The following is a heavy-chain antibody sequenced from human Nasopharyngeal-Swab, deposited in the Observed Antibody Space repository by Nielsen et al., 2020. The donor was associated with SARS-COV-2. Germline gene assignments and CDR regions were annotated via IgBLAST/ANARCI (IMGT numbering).Heavy chain of an antibody. J-gene: IGHJ3*01. CDR1: GFTFSSYA. CDR3: AKGDTNGVNDAFDL. V-gene: IGHV3-23*01. CDR2: ITGSGTT. Sequence: GESLKISCAASGFTFSSYAMSWVRQAPGKGLEWVSAITGSGTTYYADSVKGRFTISRDSSKNTLYLQMNSLRAEDTALYYCAKGDTNGVNDAFDLWGQGTMVTVSS. D-gene: IGHD2-8*01.